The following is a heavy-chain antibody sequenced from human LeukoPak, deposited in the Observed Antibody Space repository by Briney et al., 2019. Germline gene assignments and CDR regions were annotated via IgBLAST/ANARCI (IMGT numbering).Heavy chain of an antibody. CDR3: ARDVSASKWLLTDLRGSYGMDV. CDR1: RFTLSSYL. D-gene: IGHD3-22*01. CDR2: IWYDGSNK. Sequence: VGSLRLSCAASRFTLSSYLMHWVRPAPGTGGEWVAVIWYDGSNKYNAHSVRGGFTISRDNSKNALYLQINRLRAQDTAVYYCARDVSASKWLLTDLRGSYGMDVWGQGTTVTVSS. J-gene: IGHJ6*01. V-gene: IGHV3-33*01.